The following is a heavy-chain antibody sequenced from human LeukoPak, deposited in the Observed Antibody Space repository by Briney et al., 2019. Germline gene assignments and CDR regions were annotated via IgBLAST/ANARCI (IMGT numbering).Heavy chain of an antibody. CDR3: ARDRIAAAGWVWFDP. V-gene: IGHV3-21*01. CDR2: ISSSSSYI. J-gene: IGHJ5*02. Sequence: GGSLRLSCAASGFTFSSYIMNWVRQAPGKGLEWVSSISSSSSYIYYADSVKGRFTISRDNAKNSLYLQMNSLRAEDTAVYYCARDRIAAAGWVWFDPWGQGTLVTVSS. D-gene: IGHD6-13*01. CDR1: GFTFSSYI.